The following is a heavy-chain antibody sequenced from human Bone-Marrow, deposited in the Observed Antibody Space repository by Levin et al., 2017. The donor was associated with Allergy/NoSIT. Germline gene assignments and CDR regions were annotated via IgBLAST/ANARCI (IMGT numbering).Heavy chain of an antibody. V-gene: IGHV3-48*01. CDR3: ARDNPRNYFDF. CDR2: ISWTSNTI. CDR1: GVTFTTHS. Sequence: GGSLRLSCVDSGVTFTTHSMNWVRQAPGKGLEWIAYISWTSNTIYYADSLKGRVTISRDNAKNSLYLRINSLRAEDTGVYYCARDNPRNYFDFWGQGTHVTVSS. J-gene: IGHJ4*02.